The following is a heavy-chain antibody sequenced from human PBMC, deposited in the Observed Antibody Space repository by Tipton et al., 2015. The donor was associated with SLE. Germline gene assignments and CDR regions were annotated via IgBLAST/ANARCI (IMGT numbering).Heavy chain of an antibody. Sequence: RLSCAASGFTLNNDWMHGVRQAPGKGLVWVSRIKPDGRTINYADVVKGRFTVSRDSAENTLYLQMNSLRAEDTAVYYCARDPRHYSSESGDYWGQGTLVTVSS. CDR2: IKPDGRTI. V-gene: IGHV3-74*01. D-gene: IGHD4-11*01. J-gene: IGHJ4*02. CDR1: GFTLNNDW. CDR3: ARDPRHYSSESGDY.